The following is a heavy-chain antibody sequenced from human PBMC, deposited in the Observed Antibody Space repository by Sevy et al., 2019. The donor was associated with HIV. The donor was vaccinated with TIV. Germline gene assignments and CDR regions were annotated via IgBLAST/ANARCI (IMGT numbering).Heavy chain of an antibody. CDR3: ASSSSRTFDY. V-gene: IGHV4-38-2*01. D-gene: IGHD6-6*01. J-gene: IGHJ4*02. CDR2: IYHSGST. CDR1: GYSISSGYY. Sequence: SETLSLTCAVSGYSISSGYYWGWIRQPPGKGLEWIGSIYHSGSTYYNPSLKSRVTISVDTSKNQFSLKLSSVTAADTAVYYCASSSSRTFDYWGQGTLVTVSS.